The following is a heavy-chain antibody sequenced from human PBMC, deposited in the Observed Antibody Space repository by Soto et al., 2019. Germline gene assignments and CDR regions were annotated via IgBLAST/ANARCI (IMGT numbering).Heavy chain of an antibody. CDR2: ISYDGSNK. J-gene: IGHJ6*02. CDR1: GFTFSSYG. CDR3: AKDLGDYYYGMDV. V-gene: IGHV3-30*18. D-gene: IGHD3-16*01. Sequence: GGSLRLSCAASGFTFSSYGMHWVRQAPGKGLEWVAVISYDGSNKYYADSVKGRFTISRDNSKNTLYLQMYSLRAEDTAVYYCAKDLGDYYYGMDVWGQGTTVTVSS.